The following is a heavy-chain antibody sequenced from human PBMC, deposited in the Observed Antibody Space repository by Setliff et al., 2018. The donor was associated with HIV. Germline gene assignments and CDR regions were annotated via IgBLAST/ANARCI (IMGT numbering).Heavy chain of an antibody. J-gene: IGHJ1*01. Sequence: PGGSLRLSCATSGFTFSSYGMHWVRQAPGKGLEWVAVIWYDDSNSYYTDSVKGRFTISRDNSKNTLYLQMSSLRAEDTAVYYCARGRNYYYDTSGYYSRAEYFHHWGLGTLVTVS. V-gene: IGHV3-33*01. CDR1: GFTFSSYG. D-gene: IGHD3-22*01. CDR3: ARGRNYYYDTSGYYSRAEYFHH. CDR2: IWYDDSNS.